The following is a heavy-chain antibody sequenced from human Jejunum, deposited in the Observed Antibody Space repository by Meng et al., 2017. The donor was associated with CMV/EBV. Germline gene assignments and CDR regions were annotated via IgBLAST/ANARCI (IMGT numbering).Heavy chain of an antibody. CDR3: ARGRSTRTTSFAGTFNY. CDR1: SSRNW. V-gene: IGHV4-4*02. CDR2: LSPTESS. Sequence: SSRNWCSWLRQAPGKGLEWIAELSPTESSKYNPSLKSRVIMSLDPSKNQFSLKLTSVTAADTAVYYCARGRSTRTTSFAGTFNYWGQGILVTVSS. D-gene: IGHD2-15*01. J-gene: IGHJ4*02.